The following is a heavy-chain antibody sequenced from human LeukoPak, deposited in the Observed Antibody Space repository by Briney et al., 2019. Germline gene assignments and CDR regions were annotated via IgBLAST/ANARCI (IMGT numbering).Heavy chain of an antibody. D-gene: IGHD5-12*01. V-gene: IGHV3-21*01. CDR3: AKVTQFTGYDFGGQYYFDS. CDR2: ISSSSSYI. Sequence: KPGGSLRLSCAASGFTFSSYSMNWVRQAPGKGLEWVSSISSSSSYIYYADSVKGRFTISRDNAKNSLYLQMNSLTAEDTAVYYCAKVTQFTGYDFGGQYYFDSWGQGTLVTVSS. CDR1: GFTFSSYS. J-gene: IGHJ4*02.